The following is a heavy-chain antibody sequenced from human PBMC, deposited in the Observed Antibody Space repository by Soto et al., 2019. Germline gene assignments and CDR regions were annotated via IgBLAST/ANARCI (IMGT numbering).Heavy chain of an antibody. V-gene: IGHV1-69*02. CDR1: EGTFSSYS. D-gene: IGHD2-2*01. J-gene: IGHJ4*02. CDR2: IIPIHDIT. Sequence: QVQLVQSGAEVKKPGSSVKVSCKASEGTFSSYSITWVRQAPGQGLEWMGRIIPIHDITNYAQNFQGRVTVTADISTSTAYMELSSVRSEDTAVYWCTTSSRFCSTTSCYHYFDFWGQGTLVTVSS. CDR3: TTSSRFCSTTSCYHYFDF.